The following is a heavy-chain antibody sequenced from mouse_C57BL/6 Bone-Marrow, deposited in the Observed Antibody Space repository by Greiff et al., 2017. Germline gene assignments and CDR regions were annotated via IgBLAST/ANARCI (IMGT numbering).Heavy chain of an antibody. CDR3: ARGGRGLYYFDY. V-gene: IGHV1-80*01. CDR2: IYPGDGDT. CDR1: GYAFSSYW. D-gene: IGHD3-3*01. Sequence: QVQLKESGAELVKPGASVKISCKASGYAFSSYWMNWVKQRPGKGLEWIGQIYPGDGDTNYNGKFKGKATLTADKSSSTAYMQLSSLTSEDSAVYFCARGGRGLYYFDYWGQGTTLTVSS. J-gene: IGHJ2*01.